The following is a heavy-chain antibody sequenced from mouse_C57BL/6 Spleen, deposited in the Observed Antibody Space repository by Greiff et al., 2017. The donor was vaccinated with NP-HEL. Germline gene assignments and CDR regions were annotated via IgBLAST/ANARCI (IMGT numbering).Heavy chain of an antibody. CDR1: GFTFSDYG. D-gene: IGHD1-1*01. J-gene: IGHJ4*01. CDR2: ISSGSSTI. V-gene: IGHV5-17*01. CDR3: ARNYGSRYYYAMDY. Sequence: DVKLVESGGGLVKPGGSLKLSCAASGFTFSDYGMHWVRQAPEQGLEWVAYISSGSSTIYYADTVKGRFTISRDNAKNTLFLQMTSLRSEDTAMYYCARNYGSRYYYAMDYWGQGTSVTVAS.